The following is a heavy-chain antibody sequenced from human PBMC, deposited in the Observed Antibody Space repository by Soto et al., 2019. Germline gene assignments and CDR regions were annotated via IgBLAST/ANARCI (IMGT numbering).Heavy chain of an antibody. CDR2: IIPIFGTA. V-gene: IGHV1-69*13. Sequence: GSSVKVSCKASGGTFSSYAISWVRQAPGQGLEWMGGIIPIFGTANYAQKFQGRVTITADESTSTAYMELSSLRSEDTAVYYCARVRGVRGVIRVWGACDIWGQGTMVTVSS. D-gene: IGHD3-10*01. CDR3: ARVRGVRGVIRVWGACDI. CDR1: GGTFSSYA. J-gene: IGHJ3*02.